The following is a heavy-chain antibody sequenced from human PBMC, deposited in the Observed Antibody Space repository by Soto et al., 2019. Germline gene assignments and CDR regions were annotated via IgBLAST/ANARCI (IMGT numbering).Heavy chain of an antibody. CDR3: AREDVATGL. CDR1: AYTYKTYG. Sequence: QVQLVQSGADVKKPRASVEVSCKTFAYTYKTYGITRVRQTPGHGLEWMGCISAYAGNTNSSLNLQGRVTLTSDASTRAANMELRSLRSAVTAVYFCAREDVATGLWGQGTLVTVSS. D-gene: IGHD1-26*01. V-gene: IGHV1-18*01. CDR2: ISAYAGNT. J-gene: IGHJ4*02.